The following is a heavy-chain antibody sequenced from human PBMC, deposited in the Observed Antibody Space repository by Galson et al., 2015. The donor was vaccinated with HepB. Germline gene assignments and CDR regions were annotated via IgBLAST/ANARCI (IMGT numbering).Heavy chain of an antibody. D-gene: IGHD3-3*01. CDR1: GFTFSTHG. J-gene: IGHJ4*02. V-gene: IGHV3-30*18. CDR2: ISYDANNK. CDR3: AKAPAGDFYSGFDF. Sequence: SLRLSCAASGFTFSTHGMHWVRQAPGKGLEWVAVISYDANNKWYIDSVKGRFSISRDNSKNTLYVQMNNLRTEDTAVYYCAKAPAGDFYSGFDFWGRETPVIVSS.